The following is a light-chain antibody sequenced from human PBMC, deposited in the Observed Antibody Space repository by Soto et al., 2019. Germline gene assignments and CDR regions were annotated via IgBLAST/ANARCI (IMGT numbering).Light chain of an antibody. J-gene: IGKJ1*01. CDR2: DAS. Sequence: EIVLTQSPGTLSLSPGERAILSYRASQSLSSNLAWYQQKPGQAPRLLIYDASTRATGIPARISGSGSGTEFTLTINSLQSEDFAVYYCQQYNHWRTFGQGTKVDIK. CDR3: QQYNHWRT. V-gene: IGKV3-15*01. CDR1: QSLSSN.